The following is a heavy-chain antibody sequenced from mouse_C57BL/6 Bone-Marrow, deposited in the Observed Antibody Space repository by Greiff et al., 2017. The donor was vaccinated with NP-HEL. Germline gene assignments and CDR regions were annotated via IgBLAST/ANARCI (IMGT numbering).Heavy chain of an antibody. J-gene: IGHJ1*03. V-gene: IGHV1-87*01. Sequence: SWMQWVKQRPGQGLSFLFCIYPGNGDTSYNQKFKGKATLTADKSSSTAYMQLSSLTSEDSAVYYCAIFPFDVWGTGTTVTVSS. CDR3: SEDSAVYYCAIFPFDV. CDR2: GQGLSFLF.